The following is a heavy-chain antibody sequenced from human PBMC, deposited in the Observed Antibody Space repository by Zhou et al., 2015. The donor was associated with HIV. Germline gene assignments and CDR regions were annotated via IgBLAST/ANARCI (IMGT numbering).Heavy chain of an antibody. J-gene: IGHJ6*02. D-gene: IGHD2-15*01. CDR2: INADNGKT. CDR3: AREAGGHCTGGSCYGMDV. CDR1: GYTFTNYA. V-gene: IGHV1-18*01. Sequence: QVQLVQSGAEVKKPGASVKVSCKASGYTFTNYAISWVRQAPGQGLEWMGWINADNGKTKYAQKVQSRVTITRDTSATTAYMEVRSLTSEDTGVYYCAREAGGHCTGGSCYGMDVWGQGTSVIVS.